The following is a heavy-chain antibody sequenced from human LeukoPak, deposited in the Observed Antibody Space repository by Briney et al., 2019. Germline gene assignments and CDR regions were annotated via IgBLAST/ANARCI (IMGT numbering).Heavy chain of an antibody. CDR1: GDSVSRNTAG. V-gene: IGHV6-1*01. J-gene: IGHJ5*02. Sequence: SQTLSLTCAISGDSVSRNTAGWNWIRQSPSRGLEWLGRTYYRSKWYNDYAVSVKSRITINPDTSKNQFSLQLNSVTPEDTAVYYCARDQVKWRWFDPWGQGTLVTVSS. D-gene: IGHD2-8*01. CDR3: ARDQVKWRWFDP. CDR2: TYYRSKWYN.